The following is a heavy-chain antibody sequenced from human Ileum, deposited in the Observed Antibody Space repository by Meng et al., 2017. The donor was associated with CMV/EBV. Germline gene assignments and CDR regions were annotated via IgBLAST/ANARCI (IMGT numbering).Heavy chain of an antibody. Sequence: KVSCKASGYTFTRYYVHWVRQAPGRGLEWVGVINPSGGSSTHAQKFQGRVTMTRDTSTSTFYMELSSLRSEDTAVYYCARDPYYGPAWGQGTLVTVSS. V-gene: IGHV1-46*01. J-gene: IGHJ4*02. CDR1: GYTFTRYY. D-gene: IGHD3-10*01. CDR2: INPSGGSS. CDR3: ARDPYYGPA.